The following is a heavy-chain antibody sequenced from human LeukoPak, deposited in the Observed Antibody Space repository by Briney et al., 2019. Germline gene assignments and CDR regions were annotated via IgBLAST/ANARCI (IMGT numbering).Heavy chain of an antibody. CDR1: GYTFTGYY. Sequence: ASVKVSCKASGYTFTGYYMHWVRQAPGQGLEWMGWINPNSGGTNYAQKFQGRVTMTRDTSISTAYMELSRLRSDDTAVYYCARGPGESYYDYVWGSYRYTDYFDYWGQGTLATVSS. D-gene: IGHD3-16*02. CDR2: INPNSGGT. V-gene: IGHV1-2*02. J-gene: IGHJ4*02. CDR3: ARGPGESYYDYVWGSYRYTDYFDY.